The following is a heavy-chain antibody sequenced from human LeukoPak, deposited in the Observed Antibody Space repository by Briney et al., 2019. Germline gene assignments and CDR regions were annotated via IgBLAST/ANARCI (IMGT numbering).Heavy chain of an antibody. D-gene: IGHD3-3*01. J-gene: IGHJ4*02. CDR1: GYTFTSYD. Sequence: ASVKVSCKASGYTFTSYDINWVRQATGQGLEWMGWMNPNSGNTGYAQKFQGRVTMIRNTSISTAYMELSSLRSEDTAVYYCARGGSHDFWSGHYHHYFDYWGQGTLVTVSS. V-gene: IGHV1-8*01. CDR2: MNPNSGNT. CDR3: ARGGSHDFWSGHYHHYFDY.